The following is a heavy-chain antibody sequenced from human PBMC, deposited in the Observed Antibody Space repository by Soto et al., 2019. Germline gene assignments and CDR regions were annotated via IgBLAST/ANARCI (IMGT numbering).Heavy chain of an antibody. J-gene: IGHJ5*02. CDR2: VSSSSRYI. D-gene: IGHD3-16*01. V-gene: IGHV3-21*01. Sequence: GASLTPPCPPSGFTFSTYSMNWVRHAPGRWLEWGSSVSSSSRYIYYGDSVKAPLTTYRDNAKNSLSLQMNSPRAEDTAVYYCARAGFVWSYDYVWGSSYPELNWFDPWGQGTLVTVSS. CDR1: GFTFSTYS. CDR3: ARAGFVWSYDYVWGSSYPELNWFDP.